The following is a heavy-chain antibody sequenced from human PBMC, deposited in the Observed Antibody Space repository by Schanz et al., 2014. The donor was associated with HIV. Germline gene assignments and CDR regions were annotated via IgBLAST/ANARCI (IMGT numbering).Heavy chain of an antibody. J-gene: IGHJ6*02. CDR1: GFMFSSYG. CDR2: IGSGGGRT. D-gene: IGHD3-3*01. V-gene: IGHV3-23*01. Sequence: EVQLLESGGGLVQPGGSLRVSCAASGFMFSSYGMSWVRQAPGKGLEWVSLIGSGGGRTYYADSVKGRVTISRDNSKNTLFLQMNSLRAEDTAVYYCAKTGWSQGNYYYYYGMDVWGQGTTVIVSS. CDR3: AKTGWSQGNYYYYYGMDV.